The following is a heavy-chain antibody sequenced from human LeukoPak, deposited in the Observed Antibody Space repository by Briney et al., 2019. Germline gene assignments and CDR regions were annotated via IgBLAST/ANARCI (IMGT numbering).Heavy chain of an antibody. CDR3: ARDLGYSSSSGN. CDR2: ISSSGSTI. V-gene: IGHV3-48*03. Sequence: GGSLRLSCAASGFTFSSYEMNWVRQAPGKGLEGVSYISSSGSTIYYADSVKGRFTISRDNAKNSLYLQMNSLRAEDTAVYYCARDLGYSSSSGNWGQGTLVTVSS. CDR1: GFTFSSYE. J-gene: IGHJ4*02. D-gene: IGHD6-6*01.